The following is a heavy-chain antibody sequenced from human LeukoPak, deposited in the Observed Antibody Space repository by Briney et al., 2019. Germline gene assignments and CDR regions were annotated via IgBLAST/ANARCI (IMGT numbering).Heavy chain of an antibody. CDR2: IYYSGST. J-gene: IGHJ4*02. CDR1: GGSSSSSKYY. Sequence: PSETLSLTCTVSGGSSSSSKYYWGWIRQPPGKGLEWIGSIYYSGSTYYNPSLKSRVTISVDTSKNHFSLKLSSVTAADTAVYYCARGDLDYAPFYDYWGQGTLVTVSS. D-gene: IGHD3-16*01. CDR3: ARGDLDYAPFYDY. V-gene: IGHV4-39*02.